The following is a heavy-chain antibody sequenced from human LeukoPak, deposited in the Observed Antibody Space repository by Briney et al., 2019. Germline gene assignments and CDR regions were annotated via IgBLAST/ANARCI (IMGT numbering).Heavy chain of an antibody. CDR1: GFTFDDYA. CDR3: AKDGARSLGYDAFDI. V-gene: IGHV3-9*01. Sequence: QAGGSLRLSCAASGFTFDDYAMHWVRQGPGKGLEGVSGISWNSGSIGYADSVKGRFTISRDNAKNSLYLQMTSPRAEDTALYYCAKDGARSLGYDAFDIWGQGTMVTVSS. J-gene: IGHJ3*02. D-gene: IGHD7-27*01. CDR2: ISWNSGSI.